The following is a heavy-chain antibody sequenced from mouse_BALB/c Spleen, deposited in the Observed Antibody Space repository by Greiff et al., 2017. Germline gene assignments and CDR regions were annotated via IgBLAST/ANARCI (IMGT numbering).Heavy chain of an antibody. Sequence: EVQGVESGGGLVQPGGSLKLSCAASGFTFSSYTMSWVRQTPEKRLEWVAYISNGGGSTYYPDTVKGRFTISRDNAKNTLYLQMSSLKSEDTAMYYCARQDGYYQAMDYWGQGTSVTVSS. V-gene: IGHV5-12-2*01. J-gene: IGHJ4*01. CDR3: ARQDGYYQAMDY. CDR2: ISNGGGST. D-gene: IGHD2-3*01. CDR1: GFTFSSYT.